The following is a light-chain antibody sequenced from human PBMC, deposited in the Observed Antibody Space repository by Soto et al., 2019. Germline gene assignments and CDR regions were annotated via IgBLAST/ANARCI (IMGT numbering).Light chain of an antibody. J-gene: IGKJ4*01. V-gene: IGKV1-27*01. CDR2: AAS. CDR1: QGISNY. CDR3: QKYTGLFS. Sequence: DIQMTQSPSSLSASVGDRVTITCRASQGISNYLAWYQQKPGKVPKLLIYAASALQSGVPSRFSGSGSGTDYTLTIRCLQSDDVEAYYCQKYTGLFSFGGGTKVES.